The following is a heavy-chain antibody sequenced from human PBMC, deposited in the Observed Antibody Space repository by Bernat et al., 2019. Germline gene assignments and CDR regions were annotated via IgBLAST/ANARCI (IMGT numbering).Heavy chain of an antibody. J-gene: IGHJ4*02. Sequence: QVQLVQSGAEVKKPGASVKVSCKASGYTFTSYDINWVRQTTGQGLEWMGWMNPNSGNTGYAQKFQGRVTMTRNTSISTAYMELSSLRSEDTAVYYCARVPQTTARSDFDYWGQGTLVTVSS. CDR3: ARVPQTTARSDFDY. CDR1: GYTFTSYD. D-gene: IGHD4-17*01. CDR2: MNPNSGNT. V-gene: IGHV1-8*01.